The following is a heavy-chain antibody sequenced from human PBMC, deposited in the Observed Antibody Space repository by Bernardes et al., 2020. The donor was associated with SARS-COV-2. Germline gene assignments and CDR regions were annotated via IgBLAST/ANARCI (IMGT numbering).Heavy chain of an antibody. Sequence: GGSLRLSCAASGFIFSSYSMHWVRQAPGKGLEWVGYISGSGSDVQYAESVEGRFTISIDNAKNSLILQMRSLKVEDTALYHCVRDMQFDDGYWGRGTLVSVSS. J-gene: IGHJ4*02. D-gene: IGHD3-9*01. V-gene: IGHV3-21*01. CDR2: ISGSGSDV. CDR1: GFIFSSYS. CDR3: VRDMQFDDGY.